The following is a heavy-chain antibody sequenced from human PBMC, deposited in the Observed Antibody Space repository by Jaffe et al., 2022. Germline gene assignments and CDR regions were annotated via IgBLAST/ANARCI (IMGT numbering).Heavy chain of an antibody. CDR2: IYPGDSDT. J-gene: IGHJ4*02. CDR3: ARLNDYGDYSGMYYFDY. V-gene: IGHV5-51*03. D-gene: IGHD4-17*01. CDR1: GYSFTSYW. Sequence: EVQLVQSGAEVKKPGESLKISCKDSGYSFTSYWIGWVRQMPGKGLEWMGIIYPGDSDTRYSPSFQGQVTISADKSISTAYLQWSSLRASDTAMYYCARLNDYGDYSGMYYFDYWGQGTLVTVSS.